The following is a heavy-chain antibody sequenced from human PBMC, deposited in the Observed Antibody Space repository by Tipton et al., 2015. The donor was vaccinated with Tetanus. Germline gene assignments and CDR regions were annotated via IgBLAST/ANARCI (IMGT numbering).Heavy chain of an antibody. CDR3: ASRGYSGRRQIEDY. Sequence: TLSLTCDVSGGSVSSGGFSWNWIRQPPGKGLEWIGYSYASGSNYYNPSLKSRLTISVHGSKNQFSLKLSSVTAADTAVYYCASRGYSGRRQIEDYWGQGTLVTVSS. CDR1: GGSVSSGGFS. V-gene: IGHV4-30-2*01. J-gene: IGHJ4*02. CDR2: SYASGSN. D-gene: IGHD5-12*01.